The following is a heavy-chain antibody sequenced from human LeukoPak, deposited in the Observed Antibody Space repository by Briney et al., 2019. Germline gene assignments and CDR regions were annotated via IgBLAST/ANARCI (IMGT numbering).Heavy chain of an antibody. D-gene: IGHD6-13*01. CDR2: IYTSGST. Sequence: PSETLSLTCAVSGYSISSGYYWGWIRQPPGKGLEWIGRIYTSGSTNYNPSLKSRVTISLDKSKNQFSLKLSSVTAADTAVYYCASERLAAAGMPFDSWGQGTLVTVSS. CDR3: ASERLAAAGMPFDS. CDR1: GYSISSGYY. V-gene: IGHV4-38-2*01. J-gene: IGHJ4*02.